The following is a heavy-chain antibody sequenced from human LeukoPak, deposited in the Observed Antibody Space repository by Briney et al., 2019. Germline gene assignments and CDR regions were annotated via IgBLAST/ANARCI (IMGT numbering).Heavy chain of an antibody. CDR2: ISYDGSNK. J-gene: IGHJ4*02. Sequence: GRSLRLSCAASGFTFSSYAMHWVRQAPGKGLEWVAVISYDGSNKYYADSVKGRFTISRDNSKNTLYLQMNSLRAEDTAVYYCARGEGVKWELPWTWGNFDYWGQGTLVTVSS. V-gene: IGHV3-30-3*01. CDR3: ARGEGVKWELPWTWGNFDY. CDR1: GFTFSSYA. D-gene: IGHD1-26*01.